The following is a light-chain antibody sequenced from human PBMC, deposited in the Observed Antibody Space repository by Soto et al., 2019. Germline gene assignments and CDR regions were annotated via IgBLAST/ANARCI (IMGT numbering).Light chain of an antibody. Sequence: DIQMTQSPSSLSASVGDRVTITCRASQDISVYLAWYQQKPGKVPKLLIYSASTLQSGVPSRFSGSGSGTDFTLTISSLQPEDVATYYCQKFNTDTLTFGQGTRLAIK. V-gene: IGKV1-27*01. CDR1: QDISVY. CDR3: QKFNTDTLT. CDR2: SAS. J-gene: IGKJ5*01.